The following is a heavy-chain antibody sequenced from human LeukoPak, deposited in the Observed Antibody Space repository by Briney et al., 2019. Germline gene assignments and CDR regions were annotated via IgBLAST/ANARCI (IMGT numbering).Heavy chain of an antibody. J-gene: IGHJ4*02. CDR1: GFTLSKYW. D-gene: IGHD1-26*01. Sequence: GGSLRLSCAASGFTLSKYWMSWVRQAPGKGLEWVAEIKVDGSEKYYVDSVKGRFTISRDNAENSLYLQMNSLRVEDTAVYYCVREGYYYCFDNWGQGTLVTVSS. V-gene: IGHV3-7*05. CDR2: IKVDGSEK. CDR3: VREGYYYCFDN.